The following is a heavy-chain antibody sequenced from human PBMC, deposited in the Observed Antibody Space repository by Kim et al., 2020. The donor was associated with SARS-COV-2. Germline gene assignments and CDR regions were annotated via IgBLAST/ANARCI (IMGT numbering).Heavy chain of an antibody. CDR3: ARERVAAAGRVFDY. CDR2: TYYGSKWSN. Sequence: SQTLSLTCAISGDSVSSNSAVWNWIRQSPSRGLEWLGRTYYGSKWSNDYAVSVKSRITINPDTSKNQFSLQLNSVTPEDTAVYYCARERVAAAGRVFDYWGQGTLVTVSS. CDR1: GDSVSSNSAV. D-gene: IGHD6-13*01. J-gene: IGHJ4*02. V-gene: IGHV6-1*01.